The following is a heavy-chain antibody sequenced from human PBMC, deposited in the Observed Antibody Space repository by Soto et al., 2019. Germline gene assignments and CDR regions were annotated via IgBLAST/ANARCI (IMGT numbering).Heavy chain of an antibody. J-gene: IGHJ4*02. V-gene: IGHV4-59*08. CDR2: LYYTGST. CDR3: ARQNRGLAVDYFDS. CDR1: RGSISNYY. Sequence: PSATLSLTCTVSRGSISNYYWSWIRQLPGKGLEYIGYLYYTGSTDYNPSLKNRVTMSVDTSRNQFSLKLRSVTAADTAVYFGARQNRGLAVDYFDSWGTGTLVTVS. D-gene: IGHD6-19*01.